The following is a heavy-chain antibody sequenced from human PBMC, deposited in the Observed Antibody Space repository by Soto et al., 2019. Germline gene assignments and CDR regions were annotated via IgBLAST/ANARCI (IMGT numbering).Heavy chain of an antibody. CDR2: IYYSGST. J-gene: IGHJ4*02. Sequence: TLSLTCTVSGSAISSGDYSWSWIRQPPGKGLEWIWYIYYSGSTDYNPSLNSRVTISVDTSKKRFSLKLSSVNAADTAVYYGARGMSAHFDYWGQGTLVTVSS. CDR1: GSAISSGDYS. CDR3: ARGMSAHFDY. V-gene: IGHV4-30-4*01.